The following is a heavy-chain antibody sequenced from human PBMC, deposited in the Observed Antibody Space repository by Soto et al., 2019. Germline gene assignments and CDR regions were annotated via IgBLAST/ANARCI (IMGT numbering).Heavy chain of an antibody. V-gene: IGHV1-46*01. D-gene: IGHD6-19*01. J-gene: IGHJ4*02. CDR2: INPSGGST. Sequence: QVQLVQSGAEVKKPGASVKVSCKASGYTFTSYYMHWVRQAPGQGLEWMGIINPSGGSTSYAQKSHGRVTMTRATSTSPVYMELSSLRSEDTAVYYCARDKRIAVARQYYCDYWGQGTLVTVSS. CDR3: ARDKRIAVARQYYCDY. CDR1: GYTFTSYY.